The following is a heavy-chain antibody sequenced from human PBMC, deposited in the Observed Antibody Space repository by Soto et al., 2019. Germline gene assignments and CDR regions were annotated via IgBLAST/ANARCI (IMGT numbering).Heavy chain of an antibody. V-gene: IGHV3-33*01. CDR3: AREGEYGDYESYYYYMDV. CDR1: GFTFSSYG. CDR2: IWYDGSNK. J-gene: IGHJ6*03. D-gene: IGHD4-17*01. Sequence: QVQLVESGGGVVQPGRSLRLSCAASGFTFSSYGMHWVRQAPGKGLEWVAVIWYDGSNKYYADSVKGRFTISRDNSKNTLYLQMNILRAEDTAVYYCAREGEYGDYESYYYYMDVWGKGTTVTVSS.